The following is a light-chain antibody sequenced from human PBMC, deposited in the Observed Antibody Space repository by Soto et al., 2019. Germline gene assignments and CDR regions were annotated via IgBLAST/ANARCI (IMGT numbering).Light chain of an antibody. CDR3: LQTYVAPFA. Sequence: DVQMTQSPSSLSASVGDRVTITCRASRSIALYLSWYQQRPGSVPKLLIYAASDLASGVPSRFSGSGSGTDFTLTITSLQPEYFATYYCLQTYVAPFAFGPGTKVDLK. V-gene: IGKV1-39*01. CDR2: AAS. CDR1: RSIALY. J-gene: IGKJ3*01.